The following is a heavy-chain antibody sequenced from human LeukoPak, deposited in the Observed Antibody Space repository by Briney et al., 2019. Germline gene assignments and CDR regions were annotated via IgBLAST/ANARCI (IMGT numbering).Heavy chain of an antibody. CDR2: IYYSGST. CDR3: ARLADCSSTSCYDY. J-gene: IGHJ4*02. Sequence: SETLSLTCTVSGGSISSSTYYWGWIRQPPEKGLEWIGSIYYSGSTYYNPSLKSRVTISVDTSKNQFSLRLSSVTAADTAVYYCARLADCSSTSCYDYWGQGTLVTVSS. V-gene: IGHV4-39*01. D-gene: IGHD2-2*01. CDR1: GGSISSSTYY.